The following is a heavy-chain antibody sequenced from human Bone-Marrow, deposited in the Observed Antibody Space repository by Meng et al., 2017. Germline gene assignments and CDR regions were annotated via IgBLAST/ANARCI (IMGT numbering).Heavy chain of an antibody. CDR3: ARTRGYSYGYYGY. D-gene: IGHD5-18*01. Sequence: QVQLQQWGTGQLKPSYTLSLTFAVYGGSFSGYYWSWIRQPPGKGLEWIGEINHRGSTNYNPSLKSRVTISVDTSKNQFSLKLSSVTAADTAVYYCARTRGYSYGYYGYWGQGTLVTVSS. V-gene: IGHV4-34*01. J-gene: IGHJ4*02. CDR2: INHRGST. CDR1: GGSFSGYY.